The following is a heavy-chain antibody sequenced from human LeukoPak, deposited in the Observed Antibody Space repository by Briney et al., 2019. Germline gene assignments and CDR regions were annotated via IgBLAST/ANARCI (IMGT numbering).Heavy chain of an antibody. CDR1: GGSISSYY. J-gene: IGHJ4*02. Sequence: SETLSLTCTVSGGSISSYYWSWIRQPPGKGLEWIGYIYYSGSTNYNPSLKSRVTISVDTSKNQFSLKLSSVTAADTAVCYCARGHHTPGDYWGQGTLVTVSS. CDR2: IYYSGST. D-gene: IGHD2-2*02. CDR3: ARGHHTPGDY. V-gene: IGHV4-59*01.